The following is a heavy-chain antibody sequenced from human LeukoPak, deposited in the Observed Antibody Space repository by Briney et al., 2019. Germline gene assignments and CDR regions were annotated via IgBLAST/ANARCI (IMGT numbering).Heavy chain of an antibody. Sequence: SETLSLTCTVSGGSISSSSYYWGWIRQPPGKGLEWIGSIYYSGSTYYNPSLKSRVTISVDTSKNQFSLKLSSVTAADTAVYYCARAVEGFDPWGQGTLVTVSS. V-gene: IGHV4-39*07. CDR2: IYYSGST. J-gene: IGHJ5*02. CDR1: GGSISSSSYY. CDR3: ARAVEGFDP.